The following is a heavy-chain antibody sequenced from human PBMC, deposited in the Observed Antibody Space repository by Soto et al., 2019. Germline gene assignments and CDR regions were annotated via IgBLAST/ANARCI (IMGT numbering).Heavy chain of an antibody. CDR2: INSDGSST. Sequence: GGSLTLSCAASGFTFSSYWMHWVFQAPGKGLVWVSRINSDGSSTSYADSVKGRFTISRDNAKNTLYLQINSLRAEDTAVYYCARAEYSYGSLLGYYYYYMDIRGKGTTVT. J-gene: IGHJ6*03. CDR3: ARAEYSYGSLLGYYYYYMDI. CDR1: GFTFSSYW. V-gene: IGHV3-74*01. D-gene: IGHD5-18*01.